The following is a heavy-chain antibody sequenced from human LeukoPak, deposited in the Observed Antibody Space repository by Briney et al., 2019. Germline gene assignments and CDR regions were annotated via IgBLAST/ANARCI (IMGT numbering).Heavy chain of an antibody. J-gene: IGHJ4*02. D-gene: IGHD7-27*01. Sequence: ASVKVSCKASGYTFTAYHMHWVRQAPGQGLEWMGWINPNSGGTNYAQKFQGRVTMTRDTSISTAYMELTRLRSDDTAVYYCARGKISGDDFDYWGQGTLVTVSS. CDR3: ARGKISGDDFDY. V-gene: IGHV1-2*02. CDR1: GYTFTAYH. CDR2: INPNSGGT.